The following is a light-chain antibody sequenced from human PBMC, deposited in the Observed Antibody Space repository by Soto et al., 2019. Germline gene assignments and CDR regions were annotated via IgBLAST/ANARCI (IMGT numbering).Light chain of an antibody. V-gene: IGLV1-51*02. CDR1: SSNIGKNY. Sequence: QSVLTQPPSVSAAPGQKVTFSCSGSSSNIGKNYVSWYQQVPGTAPKLLIYEDNKRRSGIPDRFSGSKSGTSATLGITGLQTGDEADYYCGTWDSSLSVLVFGTG. CDR2: EDN. J-gene: IGLJ1*01. CDR3: GTWDSSLSVLV.